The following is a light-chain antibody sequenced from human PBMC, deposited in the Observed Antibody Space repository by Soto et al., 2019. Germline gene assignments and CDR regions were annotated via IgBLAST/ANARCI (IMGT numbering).Light chain of an antibody. V-gene: IGLV1-40*01. CDR3: QSYASSLSGYV. CDR1: SSNIGAGYE. CDR2: ENN. J-gene: IGLJ1*01. Sequence: QSVLTQPPSVSEAPGQRVTISCTGSSSNIGAGYEAHWYQQVPGTAPKLLISENNNRPSWVPDRFSGSKSGTSASLAITGLQAEYEAEYYCQSYASSLSGYVFGTGTKVTVL.